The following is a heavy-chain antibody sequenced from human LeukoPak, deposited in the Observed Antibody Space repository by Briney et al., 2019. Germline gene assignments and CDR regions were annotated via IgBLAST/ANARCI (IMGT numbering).Heavy chain of an antibody. D-gene: IGHD2-2*02. J-gene: IGHJ5*02. Sequence: PSETLSLTCTVSGGSISSYYWSWIRQPPGKGLGWIGYIYYSESTNYNPSLKSRVTISVDTSKNQFSLKLSSVTAADTAVYYCARWVPAAIGWFDPWGQGTLVTVSS. CDR2: IYYSEST. CDR3: ARWVPAAIGWFDP. CDR1: GGSISSYY. V-gene: IGHV4-59*01.